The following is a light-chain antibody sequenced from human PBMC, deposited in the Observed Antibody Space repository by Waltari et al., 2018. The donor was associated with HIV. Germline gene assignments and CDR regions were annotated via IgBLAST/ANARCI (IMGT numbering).Light chain of an antibody. V-gene: IGLV1-51*01. CDR1: PSNIGNNY. CDR2: DNN. Sequence: QSVLTQPPSVSAPPGQKVTSSCSGSPSNIGNNYVSWYQQLPGTAPKLLIYDNNKRPSGIPDRFSGSKSGTSATLGITGLQTGDEADYYCATWDSSLSAVVFGGGTKLTVL. J-gene: IGLJ2*01. CDR3: ATWDSSLSAVV.